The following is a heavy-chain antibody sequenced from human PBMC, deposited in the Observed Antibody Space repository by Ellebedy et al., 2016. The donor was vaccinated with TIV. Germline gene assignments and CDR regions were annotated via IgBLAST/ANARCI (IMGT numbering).Heavy chain of an antibody. CDR1: GFKFNFYA. J-gene: IGHJ5*02. V-gene: IGHV3-33*06. CDR3: AKDGNGEGWLDP. Sequence: PGGSLRLSCAASGFKFNFYAMHWVRQAPGKGLEWVAIIWYDGSHRSHADSVKGRLTISRDNSNNTLYLQKNDLKTEDTAVYYCAKDGNGEGWLDPWGQGTLVTVSS. CDR2: IWYDGSHR. D-gene: IGHD4-17*01.